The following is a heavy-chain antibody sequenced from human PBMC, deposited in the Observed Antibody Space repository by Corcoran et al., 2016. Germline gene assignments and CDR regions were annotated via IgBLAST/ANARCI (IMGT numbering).Heavy chain of an antibody. CDR3: ERRYYGAGKGTFGY. D-gene: IGHD3-10*01. V-gene: IGHV1-8*01. CDR2: MNPNSGNT. Sequence: QVQLVQSGAEVKKPGASVKVSCKASGYTFTSYDINWVRQATGQGLEWMGWMNPNSGNTGYAQKFQGRVTMTRNTSISTAYMELSSLRSEDTAVDYCERRYYGAGKGTFGYWGQGTLVTVSS. J-gene: IGHJ4*02. CDR1: GYTFTSYD.